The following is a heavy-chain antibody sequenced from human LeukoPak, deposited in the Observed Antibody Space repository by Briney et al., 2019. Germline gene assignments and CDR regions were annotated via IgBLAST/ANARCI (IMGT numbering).Heavy chain of an antibody. J-gene: IGHJ6*02. Sequence: ASVKVSCKASGGTFSSYAISWVRQAPGQGLEWMGGIIPIFGTANYAQKFQGRVTITADESTSTAYMELSSLRSEDTAVYYCARALVVVPAVPYYYYGMDVWGQGATVTVSS. V-gene: IGHV1-69*13. CDR2: IIPIFGTA. CDR1: GGTFSSYA. D-gene: IGHD2-2*01. CDR3: ARALVVVPAVPYYYYGMDV.